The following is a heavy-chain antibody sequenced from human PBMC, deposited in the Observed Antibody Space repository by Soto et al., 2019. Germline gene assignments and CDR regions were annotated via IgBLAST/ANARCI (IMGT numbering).Heavy chain of an antibody. J-gene: IGHJ6*02. D-gene: IGHD4-17*01. V-gene: IGHV3-30-3*01. Sequence: GGSLRLSCAASGFTFSSYAMHWVRQAPGKGLEWVAVISYDGSNKYYADSVKGRFTISRDNSKNTLYLQMNSLRAEDTAVYYCARDRYGDYASYGMDVWGQGTTVTVSS. CDR3: ARDRYGDYASYGMDV. CDR2: ISYDGSNK. CDR1: GFTFSSYA.